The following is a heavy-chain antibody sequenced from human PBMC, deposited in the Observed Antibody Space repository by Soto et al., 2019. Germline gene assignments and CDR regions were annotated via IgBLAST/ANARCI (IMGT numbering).Heavy chain of an antibody. CDR3: ARGEVAIAVAGTAFGY. J-gene: IGHJ4*02. Sequence: ASVKVSCKASGYTFTSYAMHWVRQAPGQRLEWMGWINAGNGNTKYSQKFQGRVTITRDTSASTAYMELSSLRSEDTAVYYCARGEVAIAVAGTAFGYWGQGTLVTVSS. D-gene: IGHD6-19*01. CDR1: GYTFTSYA. V-gene: IGHV1-3*01. CDR2: INAGNGNT.